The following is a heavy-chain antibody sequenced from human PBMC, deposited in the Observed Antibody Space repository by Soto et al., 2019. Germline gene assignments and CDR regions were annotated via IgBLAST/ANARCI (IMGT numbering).Heavy chain of an antibody. CDR2: INPYNGHT. CDR1: GGTFSSYA. J-gene: IGHJ3*02. V-gene: IGHV1-18*01. D-gene: IGHD5-18*01. Sequence: SVKVSCKASGGTFSSYAISWVRQAPGQGPEWVGWINPYNGHTDSAQSLQGRVTVSTDTSTSTAYMELRSLRADDTAVYYCARPSGYGHGWGDLGYDPFDIWGQGTMVTVSS. CDR3: ARPSGYGHGWGDLGYDPFDI.